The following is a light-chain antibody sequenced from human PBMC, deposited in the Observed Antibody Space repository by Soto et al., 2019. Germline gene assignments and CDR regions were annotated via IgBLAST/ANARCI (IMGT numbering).Light chain of an antibody. CDR3: QQYYNWPPYT. Sequence: IVMTQSPATLSVSPGERATLSCRASQSVSSNLAWYQQKPGQAPRLLIYGASTRATGIPARFSGSGSGTEFTLTISSLQSEDLAVYYCQQYYNWPPYTFGQGTKLEIK. CDR1: QSVSSN. CDR2: GAS. J-gene: IGKJ2*01. V-gene: IGKV3-15*01.